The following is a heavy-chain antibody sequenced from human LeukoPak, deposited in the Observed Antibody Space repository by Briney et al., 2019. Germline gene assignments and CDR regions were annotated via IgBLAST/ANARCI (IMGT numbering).Heavy chain of an antibody. V-gene: IGHV4-4*07. CDR1: GGSISSYY. CDR3: AREEPYYYEYYGMDV. Sequence: SETLSLTCAVSGGSISSYYWSWIRQPAGKGLEWIGRIYTSGSTNYNPSLKSRVTMSVDTSKNQFSLKLSSVTAADTAVYYCAREEPYYYEYYGMDVWGQGTTVTVSS. D-gene: IGHD1-14*01. CDR2: IYTSGST. J-gene: IGHJ6*02.